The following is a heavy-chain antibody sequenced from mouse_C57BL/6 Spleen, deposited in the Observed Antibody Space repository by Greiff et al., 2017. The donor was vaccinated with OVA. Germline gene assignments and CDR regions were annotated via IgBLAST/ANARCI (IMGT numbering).Heavy chain of an antibody. CDR2: INYDGSST. Sequence: DVKLVESEGGLVQPGSSMKLSCTASGFTFSDYYMAWVRQVPEKGLEWVANINYDGSSTYYLDSLKSRFIISRDNAKNILYLQMSSLKSEDTATYYCASLYYDYAMDYWGQGTSVTVSS. CDR1: GFTFSDYY. CDR3: ASLYYDYAMDY. J-gene: IGHJ4*01. D-gene: IGHD2-4*01. V-gene: IGHV5-16*01.